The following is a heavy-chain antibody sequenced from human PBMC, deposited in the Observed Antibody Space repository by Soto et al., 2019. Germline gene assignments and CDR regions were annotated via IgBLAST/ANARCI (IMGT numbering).Heavy chain of an antibody. V-gene: IGHV3-30-3*01. D-gene: IGHD4-4*01. Sequence: GGSLRLSCAASGSSFPNYPMHWVRQTPDKGLEWLSVISHGGVTKNSADSVKGRFSISRDNSRNRLYLDMNSLRTEDTAMYYCVRGGYSSSWERLDPWGQGTLVTVSS. CDR1: GSSFPNYP. J-gene: IGHJ5*02. CDR2: ISHGGVTK. CDR3: VRGGYSSSWERLDP.